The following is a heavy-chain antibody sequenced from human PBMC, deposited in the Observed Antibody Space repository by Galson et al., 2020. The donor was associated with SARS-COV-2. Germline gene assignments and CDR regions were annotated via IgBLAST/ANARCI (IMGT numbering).Heavy chain of an antibody. V-gene: IGHV1-18*04. J-gene: IGHJ6*02. CDR2: ISAYNGNT. D-gene: IGHD3-10*01. CDR1: GYTFTSYG. CDR3: ARYYYYGSGSYYKVHYYYYGMDV. Sequence: ASVKVSCKASGYTFTSYGISWVRQAPGQGLEWMGWISAYNGNTNYAQKLQGRVTMTTDTSTSTAYMELRSLRSDDTAVYYCARYYYYGSGSYYKVHYYYYGMDVWGQGTTVTVSS.